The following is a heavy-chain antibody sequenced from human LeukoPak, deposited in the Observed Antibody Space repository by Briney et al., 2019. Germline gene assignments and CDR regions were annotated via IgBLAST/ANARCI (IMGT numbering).Heavy chain of an antibody. CDR1: GFTFSSSA. CDR2: ISDTGRLS. Sequence: GGSLRLSCAASGFTFSSSAMSWVRQAPGKGLEWVAAISDTGRLSYCADSVNGRFTISRDNSKNTLSLQMNSLRAADTAVYYCAKDRYSKNYYGMDVWGQGTTVTVSS. CDR3: AKDRYSKNYYGMDV. D-gene: IGHD6-13*01. V-gene: IGHV3-23*01. J-gene: IGHJ6*02.